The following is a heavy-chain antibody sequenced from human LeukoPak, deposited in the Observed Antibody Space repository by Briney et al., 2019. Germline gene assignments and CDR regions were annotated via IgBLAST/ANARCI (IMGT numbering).Heavy chain of an antibody. V-gene: IGHV1-8*01. D-gene: IGHD3-9*01. CDR2: MNPNSGNT. CDR1: RYTFTSYD. CDR3: ARAYYDILTGYYYYGMDV. J-gene: IGHJ6*02. Sequence: ASVKVSCKASRYTFTSYDINWVRQATGQGLEWTGWMNPNSGNTGYAQKFQGRVTMTRNTSISTAYMELSSLRSEDTAVYYCARAYYDILTGYYYYGMDVWGQGTTVTVSS.